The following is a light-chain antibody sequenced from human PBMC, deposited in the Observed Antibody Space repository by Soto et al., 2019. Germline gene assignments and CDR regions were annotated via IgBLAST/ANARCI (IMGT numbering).Light chain of an antibody. V-gene: IGLV2-14*01. CDR2: DVS. CDR3: SSYTSSSTRCV. CDR1: SSDVGGYNY. J-gene: IGLJ1*01. Sequence: QSALTQPASVSGSSGQSITISCTGTSSDVGGYNYVSWYQQHPGKAPKLMIYDVSNRPSGVSNRFSGSKSGNTASLTISGLQAEDEADYYCSSYTSSSTRCVFGTGTKLTVL.